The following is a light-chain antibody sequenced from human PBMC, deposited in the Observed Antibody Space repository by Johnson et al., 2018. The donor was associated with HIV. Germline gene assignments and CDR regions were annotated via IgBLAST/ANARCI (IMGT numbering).Light chain of an antibody. CDR2: ENN. Sequence: QSVLTQPPSVSAAPGQKVTISCSGSSSNIGNNYVSWYQQLPGTAPKLLIYENNKRPSGIPDRFSGSKSGTSATLGITGLQTGDEADYYCGTWDNSLSTGCFFGTGTKVTVL. V-gene: IGLV1-51*02. J-gene: IGLJ1*01. CDR3: GTWDNSLSTGCF. CDR1: SSNIGNNY.